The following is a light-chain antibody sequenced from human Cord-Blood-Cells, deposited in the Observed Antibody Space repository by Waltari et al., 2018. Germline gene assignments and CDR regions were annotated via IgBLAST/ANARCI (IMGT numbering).Light chain of an antibody. V-gene: IGLV2-14*01. CDR3: SSYTSSSALV. J-gene: IGLJ2*01. CDR2: GVS. Sequence: QAALTPPASVSSPPGQSITISRPGTSNDVGGSTYLSWFQQHPSKAPKPMIYGVSGRPSGVSNRISVSKSGNTASLTISGLQADDEADYYCSSYTSSSALVFGGGTKLTVL. CDR1: SNDVGGSTY.